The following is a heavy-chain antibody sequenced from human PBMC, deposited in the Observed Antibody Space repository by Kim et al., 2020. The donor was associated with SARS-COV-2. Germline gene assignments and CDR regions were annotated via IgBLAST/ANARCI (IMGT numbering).Heavy chain of an antibody. CDR3: AKDAWSGYYPFDY. CDR2: ISGGGGTT. Sequence: GGSLRLSCAASGFTFSSYAMSWVRQAPGKGLEWVSAISGGGGTTYYAESVKGRFTISRDNSKNTLFLQMNSLRAEDTAVYYCAKDAWSGYYPFDYWGQGTLVTVSS. V-gene: IGHV3-23*01. D-gene: IGHD3-3*01. CDR1: GFTFSSYA. J-gene: IGHJ4*02.